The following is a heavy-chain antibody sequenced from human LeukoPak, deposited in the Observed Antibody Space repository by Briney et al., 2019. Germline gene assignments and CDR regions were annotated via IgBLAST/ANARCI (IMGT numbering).Heavy chain of an antibody. CDR3: ARSSYFPPRTPNY. J-gene: IGHJ4*02. CDR1: GGSFSGYY. CDR2: INHSGST. Sequence: PSETLSLTCAVSGGSFSGYYWSWLRQPPGKGLEWIGEINHSGSTNYDPSLKSRVTISVDTSKNQFSLKLSSVTAADTAVYYCARSSYFPPRTPNYWGQGTLVTVSS. V-gene: IGHV4-34*01. D-gene: IGHD2-21*01.